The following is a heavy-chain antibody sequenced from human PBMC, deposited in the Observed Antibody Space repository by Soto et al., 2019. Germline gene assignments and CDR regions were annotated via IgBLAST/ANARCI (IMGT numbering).Heavy chain of an antibody. J-gene: IGHJ4*02. CDR2: INHSGST. CDR1: GGSFSDYH. D-gene: IGHD3-10*01. CDR3: AREQGSFDY. Sequence: PSETLSLTCAVFGGSFSDYHWSWIRQPPGKGLEWIGEINHSGSTNYNVSLKSRVTISIDTSKNHFSLKLSSVTAADTAVYYCAREQGSFDYWGQGTLVTVSS. V-gene: IGHV4-34*01.